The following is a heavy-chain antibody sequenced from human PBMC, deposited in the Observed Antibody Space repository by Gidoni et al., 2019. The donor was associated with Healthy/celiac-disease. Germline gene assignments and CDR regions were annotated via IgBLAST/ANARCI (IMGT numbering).Heavy chain of an antibody. CDR1: GYTFTSYG. J-gene: IGHJ6*03. D-gene: IGHD4-4*01. V-gene: IGHV1-18*04. CDR2: ISAYNGNT. CDR3: ARETPLMTTVTASYYYYMDV. Sequence: QVQLVQSGAEVKKPGASVKVSCKASGYTFTSYGISWVRQAPGQGLEWMGWISAYNGNTNYAQKLQGRVTMTTDTSTSTAYMELRSLRSDDTAVYYGARETPLMTTVTASYYYYMDVWGKGTTVTVSS.